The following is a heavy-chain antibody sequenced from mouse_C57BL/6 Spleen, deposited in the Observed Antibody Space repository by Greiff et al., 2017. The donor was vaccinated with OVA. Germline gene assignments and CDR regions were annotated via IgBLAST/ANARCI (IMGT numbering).Heavy chain of an antibody. V-gene: IGHV1-18*01. J-gene: IGHJ2*01. CDR1: GYTFTDYN. Sequence: SGPELVKPGASVKIPCKASGYTFTDYNMDWVKQSHGKSLEWIGDINPNNGGTIYNQKFKGKATLTVDKSSSTAYMELRSLTSEDTAVYYCARRGYYGSRYFDYWGQGTTLTVSS. CDR2: INPNNGGT. D-gene: IGHD1-1*01. CDR3: ARRGYYGSRYFDY.